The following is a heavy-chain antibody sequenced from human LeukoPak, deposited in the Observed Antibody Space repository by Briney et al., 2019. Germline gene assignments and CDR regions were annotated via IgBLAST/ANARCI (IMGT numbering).Heavy chain of an antibody. Sequence: ASVKVSCKASGGTFSSYAISWVRQAPGQGLEWMGGIIPIFGTANYAQKFQGRITITTDESTSTAYMELSSLRSEDTAVYYCARDSDSSGWATFDYWGQGTLVTVSS. CDR2: IIPIFGTA. J-gene: IGHJ4*02. V-gene: IGHV1-69*05. CDR3: ARDSDSSGWATFDY. CDR1: GGTFSSYA. D-gene: IGHD6-19*01.